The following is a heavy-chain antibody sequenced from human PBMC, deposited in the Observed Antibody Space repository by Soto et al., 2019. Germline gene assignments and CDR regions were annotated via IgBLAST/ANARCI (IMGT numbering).Heavy chain of an antibody. CDR2: IYYSGST. D-gene: IGHD6-13*01. J-gene: IGHJ5*02. CDR3: ARGAAAAERVQGWFDP. CDR1: GGSISSGGYY. V-gene: IGHV4-31*03. Sequence: QVQLQESGPGLVKPSQTLSLTCTVSGGSISSGGYYWSWIRQHPGKGLEWIGYIYYSGSTYYNPSLKSRVTISVDTSKNQFSLKLSSVTAADTAVYYCARGAAAAERVQGWFDPWGQGTLVTVSS.